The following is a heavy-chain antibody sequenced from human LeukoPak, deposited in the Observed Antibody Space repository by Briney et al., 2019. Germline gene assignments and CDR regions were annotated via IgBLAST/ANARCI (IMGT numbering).Heavy chain of an antibody. CDR1: GFTFSSYS. J-gene: IGHJ5*02. D-gene: IGHD2-2*03. V-gene: IGHV3-21*01. Sequence: GGSLRLSCAASGFTFSSYSMNWVRQAPGKGLEWVSSISSSSSYIYYADSVKGRFTISRDNAKNSLYLQMNSLRAEDTAVYYCARESGYCSRTSCSNWFDPWGQGTLVTVSS. CDR3: ARESGYCSRTSCSNWFDP. CDR2: ISSSSSYI.